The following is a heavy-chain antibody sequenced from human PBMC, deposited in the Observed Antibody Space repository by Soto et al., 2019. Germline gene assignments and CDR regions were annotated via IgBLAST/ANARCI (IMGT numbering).Heavy chain of an antibody. J-gene: IGHJ5*01. D-gene: IGHD2-2*01. CDR1: RFAFSSYT. Sequence: ALILSGVASRFAFSSYTVSWVRQARGKGLDWASAISGKWGSTYYADSVKGRFTISRDHSKNTLFLQVNSLRAEQTAIYYCANSGPIVLAPASTNWPASWGQGTLVTVSS. CDR2: ISGKWGST. CDR3: ANSGPIVLAPASTNWPAS. V-gene: IGHV3-23*01.